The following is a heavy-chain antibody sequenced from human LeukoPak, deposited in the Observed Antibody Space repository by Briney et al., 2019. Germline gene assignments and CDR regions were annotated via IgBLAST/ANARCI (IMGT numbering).Heavy chain of an antibody. V-gene: IGHV4-59*01. CDR3: ARDPTNGDYTLFDY. Sequence: SETLSLTCTISGGYISSYYWSWIRQPPGKGLEGIGYIYYSGSTNYNPSLKSRVTISVDTSKNQFSLKLSSVTAADTAVYYCARDPTNGDYTLFDYWGQGTLVTVSS. CDR1: GGYISSYY. J-gene: IGHJ4*02. D-gene: IGHD4-17*01. CDR2: IYYSGST.